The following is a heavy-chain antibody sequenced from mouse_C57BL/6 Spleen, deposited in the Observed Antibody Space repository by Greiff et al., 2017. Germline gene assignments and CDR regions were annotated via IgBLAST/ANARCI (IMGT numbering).Heavy chain of an antibody. Sequence: EVNVVESGGGLVKPGGSLKLSCAASGFTFSSYAMSWVRQTPEKRLEWVATISDGGSYTYYPDNVKGRFTISRDNAKNNLYLQMSHLKSEDTAMYYCAREYYGSSYDYFDYWGQGTTLTVSS. V-gene: IGHV5-4*01. CDR1: GFTFSSYA. D-gene: IGHD1-1*01. CDR2: ISDGGSYT. CDR3: AREYYGSSYDYFDY. J-gene: IGHJ2*01.